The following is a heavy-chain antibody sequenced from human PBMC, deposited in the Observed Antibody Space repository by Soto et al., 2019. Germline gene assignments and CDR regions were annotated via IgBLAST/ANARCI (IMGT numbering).Heavy chain of an antibody. CDR3: ARGLATLPVFAFDV. Sequence: QITVKGSGPTLVKPTQTLTLTCSLSGISLSTSGVGLGWIRQTPGKAPEWLALIYWNDDKHYTPSLKSRLTITKDTSKNQAVLTMTNMDPVDTATYYCARGLATLPVFAFDVWGQGTVVTVSS. CDR1: GISLSTSGVG. D-gene: IGHD6-6*01. J-gene: IGHJ3*01. CDR2: IYWNDDK. V-gene: IGHV2-5*01.